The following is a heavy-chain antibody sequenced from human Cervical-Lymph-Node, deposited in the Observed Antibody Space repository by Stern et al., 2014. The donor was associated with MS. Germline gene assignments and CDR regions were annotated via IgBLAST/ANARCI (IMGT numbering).Heavy chain of an antibody. J-gene: IGHJ4*02. CDR3: AKEATPMAATCFDY. Sequence: VQLLESGGGVVQPGRSLRLSCAASGFTFSSYGMPWVRQAPGKGLEWLAVIAHVGNGKYYADSVKGRFTIARDNFKNMLSLQMDSLRDDDTAVYYCAKEATPMAATCFDYWGQGTLVTVSS. D-gene: IGHD2-15*01. V-gene: IGHV3-30*18. CDR1: GFTFSSYG. CDR2: IAHVGNGK.